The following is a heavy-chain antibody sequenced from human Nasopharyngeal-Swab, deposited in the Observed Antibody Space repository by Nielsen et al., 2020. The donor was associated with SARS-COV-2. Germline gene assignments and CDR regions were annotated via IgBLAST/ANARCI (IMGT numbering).Heavy chain of an antibody. D-gene: IGHD3-10*01. CDR3: ARLNYYGSGSYFSLDY. CDR2: IYPADSDT. J-gene: IGHJ4*02. V-gene: IGHV5-51*01. Sequence: VRQMPGKGLEWMGIIYPADSDTTYSPSFQGQVTISVDKSISTAYLHWSSLKASDTAMYYCARLNYYGSGSYFSLDYWGQGTLVTVSS.